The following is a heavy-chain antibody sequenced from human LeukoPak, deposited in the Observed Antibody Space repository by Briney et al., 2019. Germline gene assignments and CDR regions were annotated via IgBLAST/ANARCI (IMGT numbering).Heavy chain of an antibody. D-gene: IGHD6-13*01. V-gene: IGHV3-23*01. CDR1: GFTFGSYA. Sequence: GGSLRLSCTASGFTFGSYAMSWVRQAPGKGLEWVSSISGGSEDTYYADSVKGRFVISRDNSKSTLYLQMNSLRAEDTAVYYCARTIAQYSNSWLYFYYGLDVWGRGTTVTVSS. CDR2: ISGGSEDT. CDR3: ARTIAQYSNSWLYFYYGLDV. J-gene: IGHJ6*01.